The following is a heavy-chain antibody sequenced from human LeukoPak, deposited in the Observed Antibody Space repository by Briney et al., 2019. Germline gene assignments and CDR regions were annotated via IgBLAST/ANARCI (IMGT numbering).Heavy chain of an antibody. Sequence: PGGSLRLSCAASGFTLSSYWMSWVRQAPGKGLEWVANIKQDGSEKYYVDSVKGRFTISRDNAKNSLYLQMSSLRAEDTATYYCAGDNIENGDLDYLDNWGQGTLVTVSS. CDR3: AGDNIENGDLDYLDN. CDR1: GFTLSSYW. D-gene: IGHD2-21*02. V-gene: IGHV3-7*01. CDR2: IKQDGSEK. J-gene: IGHJ4*02.